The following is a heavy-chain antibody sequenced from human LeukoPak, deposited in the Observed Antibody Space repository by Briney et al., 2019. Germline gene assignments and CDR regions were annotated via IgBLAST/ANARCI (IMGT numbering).Heavy chain of an antibody. Sequence: GGSLRLSCAASGFTFDDYTMHWVRQAPGKGLEWVSLIRWDGGSTYYADSVKGRLTISRDNSKNSLYLRMNSLRTEDTALYYCAKEGDGYHWGQGTMVTVSS. J-gene: IGHJ3*01. CDR1: GFTFDDYT. D-gene: IGHD5-24*01. CDR2: IRWDGGST. V-gene: IGHV3-43*01. CDR3: AKEGDGYH.